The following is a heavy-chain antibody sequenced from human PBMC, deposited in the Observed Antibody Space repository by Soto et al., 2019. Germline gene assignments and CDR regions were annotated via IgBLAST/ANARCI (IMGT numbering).Heavy chain of an antibody. D-gene: IGHD6-19*01. CDR3: ARDLYPGSAWYPATWLDP. V-gene: IGHV3-30-3*01. CDR2: ISNDGSTK. J-gene: IGHJ5*02. CDR1: GFTFSSYA. Sequence: PGGSLRLSCAASGFTFSSYALHWVRQAPGKGLEWVAVISNDGSTKYYADSVKGRFTISRDNSKKTLYVQMNSLRAEDAAVYYCARDLYPGSAWYPATWLDPWGQGTQVTVSS.